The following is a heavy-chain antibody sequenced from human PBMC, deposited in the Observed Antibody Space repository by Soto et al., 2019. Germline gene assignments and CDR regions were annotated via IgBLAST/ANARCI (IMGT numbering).Heavy chain of an antibody. D-gene: IGHD3-16*01. CDR2: IKQDGSEK. J-gene: IGHJ5*02. CDR3: ARGGRDAYDWFDP. Sequence: EAQLVESGGGLVQPGGSLRVSCAVSGFTFSSYWMSWVRQAPGKGLEWVAKIKQDGSEKDYVDSVKGRFTISRDNAKNSLYLHMNTLRAEDTAVYLCARGGRDAYDWFDPWGQGTRVTVSS. CDR1: GFTFSSYW. V-gene: IGHV3-7*01.